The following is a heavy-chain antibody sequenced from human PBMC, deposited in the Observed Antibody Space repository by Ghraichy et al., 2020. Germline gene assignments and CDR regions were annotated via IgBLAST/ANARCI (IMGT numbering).Heavy chain of an antibody. V-gene: IGHV4-34*01. CDR3: ARGLLLNS. CDR1: GGSFSGYY. CDR2: INHSGST. D-gene: IGHD2-15*01. Sequence: SETLSLTCAVYGGSFSGYYWSWIRQPPGKGLEWIGEINHSGSTNYNPSLKSRVTISVDTSKNQFSLKLSSVTAADTAVYYCARGLLLNSWGQGTLVTVSS. J-gene: IGHJ4*02.